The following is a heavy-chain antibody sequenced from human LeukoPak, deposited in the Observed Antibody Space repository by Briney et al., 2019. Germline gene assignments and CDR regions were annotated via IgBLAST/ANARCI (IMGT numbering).Heavy chain of an antibody. CDR3: VRDRGDGYNQIDY. J-gene: IGHJ4*02. V-gene: IGHV3-30*03. CDR2: ISKDGSNE. D-gene: IGHD5-24*01. CDR1: GSTFSSYG. Sequence: GGSLRLSCAASGSTFSSYGMHWVRQAPGKGLEWVAVISKDGSNEHYADPGKGRFTISRDNSKNTLYLQMNSLRTEDTAVYYCVRDRGDGYNQIDYWGQGTLVTVSS.